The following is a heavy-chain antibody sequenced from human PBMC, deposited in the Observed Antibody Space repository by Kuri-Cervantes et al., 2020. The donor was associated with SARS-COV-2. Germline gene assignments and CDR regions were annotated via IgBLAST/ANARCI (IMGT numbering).Heavy chain of an antibody. V-gene: IGHV1-2*02. J-gene: IGHJ6*03. D-gene: IGHD2-2*02. Sequence: ASVKVSCKASGYPFTGYYMHWVRQAPGQGLEWMGCINPHSGGTNYAQKFQGRVIMNRDTSISTAYMVLSRLRSDDTAVYYCAREAAIAKGDYYYYMDVWGKGTMVTVSS. CDR3: AREAAIAKGDYYYYMDV. CDR1: GYPFTGYY. CDR2: INPHSGGT.